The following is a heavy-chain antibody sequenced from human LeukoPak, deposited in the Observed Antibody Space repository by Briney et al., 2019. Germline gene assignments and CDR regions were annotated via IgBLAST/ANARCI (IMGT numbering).Heavy chain of an antibody. CDR2: IKQDGSEK. Sequence: GGSLRLSCAASGFTFSSYAMGWVRQAPGKGLEWVANIKQDGSEKYYVDSVKGRFTISRDNAKNSLYLQMNSLRAEDTAVYYCARRSKAAAGTDYWGQGTLVTVSS. D-gene: IGHD6-13*01. V-gene: IGHV3-7*03. CDR3: ARRSKAAAGTDY. J-gene: IGHJ4*02. CDR1: GFTFSSYA.